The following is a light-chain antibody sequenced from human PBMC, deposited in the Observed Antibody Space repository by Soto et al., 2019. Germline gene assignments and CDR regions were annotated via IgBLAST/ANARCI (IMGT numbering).Light chain of an antibody. V-gene: IGKV1-39*01. J-gene: IGKJ3*01. CDR3: QQSYSSPFT. CDR1: QTISNY. Sequence: IQMTQSPSSLSASVGDRVTITCRARQTISNYLNWYQQKPGKAPKLLIYGASSLQSGVPSRFSGSGSGTHFTLTISSLQPEDFATYYCQQSYSSPFTFGPGTKVDIK. CDR2: GAS.